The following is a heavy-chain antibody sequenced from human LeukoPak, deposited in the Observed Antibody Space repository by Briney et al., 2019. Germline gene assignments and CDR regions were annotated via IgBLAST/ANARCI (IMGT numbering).Heavy chain of an antibody. Sequence: GSSVKVSCKASGGTFSSYAISWVRQAPGQGLEWMGGIIPIFGTANYAQKFQGRVTITTDESTSTAYMELSSLRSEDTAVYYCARDGARGMATLDYWGQGTLVTVSS. CDR2: IIPIFGTA. CDR1: GGTFSSYA. J-gene: IGHJ4*02. V-gene: IGHV1-69*05. CDR3: ARDGARGMATLDY. D-gene: IGHD5-24*01.